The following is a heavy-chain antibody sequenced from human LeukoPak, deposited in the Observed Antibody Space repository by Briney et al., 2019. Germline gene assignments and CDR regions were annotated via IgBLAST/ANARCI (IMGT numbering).Heavy chain of an antibody. CDR2: INPNSGAT. CDR1: GYTFTVHY. J-gene: IGHJ4*02. CDR3: ASGGYKLDY. Sequence: ASLKVSFKASGYTFTVHYMHWVRQAPGQGLEWMGWINPNSGATNYAQKFQGRVTMTSDTSVSTAYMELSTLTSDDTAVYYCASGGYKLDYWGQGTLVTVSS. V-gene: IGHV1-2*02. D-gene: IGHD5-18*01.